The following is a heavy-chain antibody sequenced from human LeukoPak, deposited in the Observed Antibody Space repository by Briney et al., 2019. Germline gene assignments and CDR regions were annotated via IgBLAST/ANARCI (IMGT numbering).Heavy chain of an antibody. Sequence: PSETLSLTCAVYGGSFSGYYWSWIRQPPGKGLEWIGEINHSGSTNYNPSLKSRVTISVDTSKNQFSLKLSSVTAADTAVYYCARLVVLRCFDWLSPPRFAPSHFDYWGQGTLVTVSS. V-gene: IGHV4-34*01. CDR1: GGSFSGYY. CDR3: ARLVVLRCFDWLSPPRFAPSHFDY. D-gene: IGHD3-9*01. CDR2: INHSGST. J-gene: IGHJ4*02.